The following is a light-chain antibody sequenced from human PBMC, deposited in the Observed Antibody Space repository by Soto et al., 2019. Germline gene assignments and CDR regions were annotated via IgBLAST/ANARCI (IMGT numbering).Light chain of an antibody. CDR3: QQYGSSPFT. J-gene: IGKJ3*01. CDR1: QSVSSSD. V-gene: IGKV3-20*01. CDR2: DAS. Sequence: EIVLTQSPGTLSLSPGERATLSCRASQSVSSSDLAWYQQKPGQAPRLLIYDASNRATGIPDRFSGSGSGTDFTLTISRLEPEDSAVYYCQQYGSSPFTFGPGTKVDIK.